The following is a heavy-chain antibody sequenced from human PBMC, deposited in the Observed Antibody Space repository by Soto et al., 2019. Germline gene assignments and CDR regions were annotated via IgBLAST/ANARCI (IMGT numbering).Heavy chain of an antibody. J-gene: IGHJ6*02. D-gene: IGHD2-15*01. Sequence: QVQLVQSGAEVKKPGSSVKVSCKVSGDTFKSYAFSWVRQAPGQGLEWMGRIIPLFGTADYTLRFQGRVTISADESTSTAYMELSSLRSEDTAVYYCARDTAVVVVAATLNFYYYGLDVVGQGTTVTVCS. CDR2: IIPLFGTA. CDR3: ARDTAVVVVAATLNFYYYGLDV. CDR1: GDTFKSYA. V-gene: IGHV1-69*18.